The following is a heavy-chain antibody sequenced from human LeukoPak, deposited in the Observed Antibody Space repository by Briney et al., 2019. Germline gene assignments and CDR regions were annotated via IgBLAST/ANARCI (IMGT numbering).Heavy chain of an antibody. CDR3: GGTVNVILGGGGFDGFDI. CDR2: FYLGNSEV. D-gene: IGHD3-16*01. Sequence: GESLKISCMGSGYRLSTYWIGWVRHIPGKGLEWMGIFYLGNSEVRHSPSFQGQVTISIDPSINTPYLSWSSPKAPDLAIYYCGGTVNVILGGGGFDGFDIWGQGTVVTVSS. J-gene: IGHJ3*02. CDR1: GYRLSTYW. V-gene: IGHV5-51*01.